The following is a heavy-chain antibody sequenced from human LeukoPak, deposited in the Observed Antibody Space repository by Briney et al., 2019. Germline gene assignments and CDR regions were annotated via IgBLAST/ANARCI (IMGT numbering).Heavy chain of an antibody. CDR1: GFTFSSYS. D-gene: IGHD3-10*01. CDR3: ARSRSGKYYFDY. Sequence: GGSLRPSCAASGFTFSSYSMNWVRQAPGKGLEWVSSISSSSSYIYYADSVKGRFTISRDNAKNSLYLQMNSLRAEDTAVYYCARSRSGKYYFDYWGQGTLVTVSS. CDR2: ISSSSSYI. J-gene: IGHJ4*02. V-gene: IGHV3-21*01.